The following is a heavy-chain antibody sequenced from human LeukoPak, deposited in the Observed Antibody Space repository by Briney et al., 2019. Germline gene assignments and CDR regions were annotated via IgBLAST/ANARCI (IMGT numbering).Heavy chain of an antibody. CDR3: AKINGDSGSHGSKWYFDL. Sequence: GGSLRLSCAASGLKFDDYAIHWVRQAPGKGLEWVSGISWNSRSIVYADSVKGRFTISRDNVKSSLYLQMNSLRTEDTALYYCAKINGDSGSHGSKWYFDLWGRGTLVTVSS. V-gene: IGHV3-9*01. CDR1: GLKFDDYA. D-gene: IGHD7-27*01. CDR2: ISWNSRSI. J-gene: IGHJ2*01.